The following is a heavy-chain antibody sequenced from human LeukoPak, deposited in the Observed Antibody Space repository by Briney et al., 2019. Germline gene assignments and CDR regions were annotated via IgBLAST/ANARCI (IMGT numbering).Heavy chain of an antibody. CDR1: GFTFSSYA. Sequence: PGGSLRLSCAASGFTFSSYAMSWVRQAPGKGLEWVSAISGGSTYYADSLKGRFTISRDNSKNTLYLQMNSLRAEDTAVYYSAVGSYLGRNFDYWGQGTLVTVSS. CDR2: ISGGST. V-gene: IGHV3-23*01. CDR3: AVGSYLGRNFDY. J-gene: IGHJ4*02. D-gene: IGHD1-26*01.